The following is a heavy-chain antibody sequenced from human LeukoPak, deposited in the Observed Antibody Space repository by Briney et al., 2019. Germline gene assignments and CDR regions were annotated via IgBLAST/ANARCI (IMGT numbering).Heavy chain of an antibody. CDR1: GFNFRSYW. V-gene: IGHV3-7*01. Sequence: GGSLRLSCAASGFNFRSYWMSWVRQAPGKGLEWVANIKQDGSEKYYVDSVKGRFSISRDNAKKSLYLQMNSLRAEDTAVYYCARGQDWFYSWGQGTLVTVSS. J-gene: IGHJ5*01. CDR2: IKQDGSEK. CDR3: ARGQDWFYS.